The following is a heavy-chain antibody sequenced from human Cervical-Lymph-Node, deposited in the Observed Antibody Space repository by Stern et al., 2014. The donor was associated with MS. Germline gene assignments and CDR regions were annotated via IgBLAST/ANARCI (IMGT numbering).Heavy chain of an antibody. J-gene: IGHJ4*02. CDR1: GYTFTGYY. CDR2: INPNSGGT. D-gene: IGHD2-2*01. CDR3: ARLKTYQLPDY. Sequence: VQLVESGAEVKKPGDSVKVSCKTSGYTFTGYYMHWVRQAPGQGLEWMGLINPNSGGTNFAQKFQGRVTMTRDKSISTAYMQLSRLRSDDTVMYYCARLKTYQLPDYWGQGTLVTVSS. V-gene: IGHV1-2*05.